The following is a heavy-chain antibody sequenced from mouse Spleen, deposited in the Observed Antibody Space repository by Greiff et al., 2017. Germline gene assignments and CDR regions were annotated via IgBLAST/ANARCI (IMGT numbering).Heavy chain of an antibody. J-gene: IGHJ4*01. D-gene: IGHD1-1*01. CDR3: TLIRGSAMDY. CDR1: GFTFSDAW. V-gene: IGHV6-6*01. Sequence: EVNVVESGGGLVQPGGSMKLSCAASGFTFSDAWMDWVRQSPEKGLEWVAEIRNKANNHATYYAESVKGRFTISRDDSKSSVYLQMNSLRAEDTGIYYCTLIRGSAMDYWGQGTSVTVSS. CDR2: IRNKANNHAT.